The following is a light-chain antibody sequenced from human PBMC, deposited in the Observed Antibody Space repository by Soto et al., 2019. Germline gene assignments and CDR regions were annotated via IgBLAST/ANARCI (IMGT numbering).Light chain of an antibody. V-gene: IGKV3-20*01. CDR2: GAS. CDR3: QQCGTSAT. J-gene: IGKJ1*01. Sequence: EGVLTQSPDTLSLSPGERATLSCRASQSVSSTFLAWYQQRPGQAPRLLIYGASSRAPGIPDRFRGSGSGTDFTLTSPRLEPEDLAPQYCQQCGTSATFGQGTKVEI. CDR1: QSVSSTF.